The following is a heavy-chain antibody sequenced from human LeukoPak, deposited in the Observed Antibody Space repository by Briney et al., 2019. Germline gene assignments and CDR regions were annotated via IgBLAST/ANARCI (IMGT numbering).Heavy chain of an antibody. CDR3: ARAERPHGDYEAFDY. Sequence: GGSLRLSCAASGFTFSSYSMNWVRQAPGKGLEWVSSISSSSSYIYYADSVKGRFTISRDNAKNSLYLQMNSLRAEDTAVYYCARAERPHGDYEAFDYWGQGTLVTVSS. J-gene: IGHJ4*02. V-gene: IGHV3-21*01. CDR2: ISSSSSYI. CDR1: GFTFSSYS. D-gene: IGHD4-17*01.